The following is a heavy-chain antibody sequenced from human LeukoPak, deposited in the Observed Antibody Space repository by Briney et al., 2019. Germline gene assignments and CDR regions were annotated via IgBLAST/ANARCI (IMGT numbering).Heavy chain of an antibody. Sequence: SETLSLTYTVSGDSISSYYWSWIRQPAGKGLEWIGRIYTSGNTNYNPSLKSRVTMSVDTSKNQFSLKLSSVTAADTAVYYCARRGRGDSYGFPDCWGQGTLVTVSS. CDR2: IYTSGNT. CDR3: ARRGRGDSYGFPDC. D-gene: IGHD5-18*01. J-gene: IGHJ4*02. CDR1: GDSISSYY. V-gene: IGHV4-4*07.